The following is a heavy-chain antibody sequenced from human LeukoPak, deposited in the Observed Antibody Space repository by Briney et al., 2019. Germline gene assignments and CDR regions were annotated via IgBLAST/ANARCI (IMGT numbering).Heavy chain of an antibody. Sequence: GGSLRLPCAASGFTVSSNYMTWVRQAPGKGLEWVSVIYSGDSTYYADSVKGRFTISRDNSKSTLYLQMNSLRAEDTAVYYCARGVGTATDYWGQGTLVTVSS. D-gene: IGHD5-18*01. J-gene: IGHJ4*02. CDR2: IYSGDST. CDR3: ARGVGTATDY. CDR1: GFTVSSNY. V-gene: IGHV3-53*01.